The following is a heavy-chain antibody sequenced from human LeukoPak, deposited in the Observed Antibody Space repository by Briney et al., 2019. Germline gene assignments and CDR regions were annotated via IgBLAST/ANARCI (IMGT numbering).Heavy chain of an antibody. J-gene: IGHJ5*02. CDR1: GGSISSGSYY. CDR3: AREGSDTAMVGVRFDP. Sequence: PSETLSLTCTVSGGSISSGSYYWSWIRQPPGKGLEWIGYIYYSGSTNYNPSLKSRVTISVDTSKNQFSLKLSSVTAADTAVYYCAREGSDTAMVGVRFDPWGQGTLVTVSS. V-gene: IGHV4-61*01. CDR2: IYYSGST. D-gene: IGHD5-18*01.